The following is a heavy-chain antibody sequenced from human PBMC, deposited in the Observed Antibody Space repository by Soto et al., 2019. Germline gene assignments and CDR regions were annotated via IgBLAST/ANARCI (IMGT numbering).Heavy chain of an antibody. Sequence: QVHLVQSGAEVKKPGASVKVSCKGSGYAFTTYGITWVRQAPGLGLEWTGWISAHNGNTNYAQKLKGRVTVTRDTSTSTAYMELRSQRSADTAVYYRARGRYGDYWGQGALVTVSS. V-gene: IGHV1-18*01. J-gene: IGHJ4*02. CDR2: ISAHNGNT. CDR3: ARGRYGDY. D-gene: IGHD1-1*01. CDR1: GYAFTTYG.